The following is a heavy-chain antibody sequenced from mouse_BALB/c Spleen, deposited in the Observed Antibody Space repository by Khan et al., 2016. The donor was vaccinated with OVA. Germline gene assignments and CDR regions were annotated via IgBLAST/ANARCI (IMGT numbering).Heavy chain of an antibody. V-gene: IGHV3-2*02. J-gene: IGHJ2*01. D-gene: IGHD1-1*01. CDR1: GYSITSDYA. CDR3: ASSVTITTVVATDFDY. Sequence: EVQLQESGPGLVKPSQSLSLTCTVTGYSITSDYAWNWIRQFPGNKLEWVGYISYSGRTSYNPSLKSRISITRDTSKKQVFLQLSSVTTEDTATYYCASSVTITTVVATDFDYWGQGTTLTVSS. CDR2: ISYSGRT.